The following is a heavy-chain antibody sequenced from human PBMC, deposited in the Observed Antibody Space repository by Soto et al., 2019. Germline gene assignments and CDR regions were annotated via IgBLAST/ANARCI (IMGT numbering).Heavy chain of an antibody. D-gene: IGHD1-26*01. CDR3: ARSPSSVSYWAYFDY. CDR1: GFTFSSYG. Sequence: QVQLVESGGGVVQPGRSLRLSCAASGFTFSSYGMHWVRQAPGKGLEWVAVISYDGSNKYYADSVKGRFNISRDNSKSTLYLQMNSLRAEDTAVYYCARSPSSVSYWAYFDYWGQGTRVTVSS. CDR2: ISYDGSNK. V-gene: IGHV3-30*03. J-gene: IGHJ4*02.